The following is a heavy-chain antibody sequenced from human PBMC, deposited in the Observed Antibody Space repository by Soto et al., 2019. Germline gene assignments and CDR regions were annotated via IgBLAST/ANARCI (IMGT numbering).Heavy chain of an antibody. CDR3: ARGPGWRDH. CDR1: GYTFTTYD. V-gene: IGHV1-8*01. Sequence: ASVKVSCKASGYTFTTYDISWVRQATGQGLEWMGWMDPKSGHTDYAAKFQGRVTMTRNTSISTAYMELSSLRSDDTAVYYCARGPGWRDHWGQGTLVTVSS. D-gene: IGHD6-19*01. J-gene: IGHJ4*02. CDR2: MDPKSGHT.